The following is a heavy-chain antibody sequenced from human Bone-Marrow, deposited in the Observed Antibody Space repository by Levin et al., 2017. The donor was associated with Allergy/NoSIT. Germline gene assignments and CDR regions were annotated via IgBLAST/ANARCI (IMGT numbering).Heavy chain of an antibody. J-gene: IGHJ4*02. CDR2: TYYRSKWYN. V-gene: IGHV6-1*01. CDR3: ARLVAAAGNPSDY. D-gene: IGHD6-13*01. CDR1: GDSVSSKSAA. Sequence: SETLSLTCAISGDSVSSKSAAWNWIRQSPSRGLEWLGRTYYRSKWYNDYAESVKSRITVNPDTSKNQFSLQLNSVTPDDTAVYYCARLVAAAGNPSDYWGQGTLVTVSS.